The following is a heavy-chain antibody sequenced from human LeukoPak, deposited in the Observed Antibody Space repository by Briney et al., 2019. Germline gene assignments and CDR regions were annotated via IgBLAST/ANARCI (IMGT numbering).Heavy chain of an antibody. CDR2: ISAYNGNT. D-gene: IGHD6-13*01. CDR3: ARALLYSSSWYNWFDP. Sequence: ASVKFSCKASDYTFTSYGISWVRQAPGQGLEWMGWISAYNGNTNYAQKLQGRVTMTTDTSTSTAYMELRSLRSDDTAVYYCARALLYSSSWYNWFDPWGQGTLVTVSS. V-gene: IGHV1-18*04. J-gene: IGHJ5*02. CDR1: DYTFTSYG.